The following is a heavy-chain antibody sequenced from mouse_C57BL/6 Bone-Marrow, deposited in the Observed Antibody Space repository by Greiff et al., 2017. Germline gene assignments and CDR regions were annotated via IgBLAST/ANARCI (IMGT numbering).Heavy chain of an antibody. D-gene: IGHD2-4*01. V-gene: IGHV1-69*01. CDR3: ARGDYEWFAY. CDR1: GYTFTSYW. J-gene: IGHJ3*01. CDR2: IDPTVSYT. Sequence: QVQLQQPGAELVMPGASVKLSCKASGYTFTSYWMPWVKQRPGQGLEWIGEIDPTVSYTNYTQKFKGKSILTVDKSSSTAYMQLSRLTSEDSAVYYCARGDYEWFAYWGQGTLVTVSA.